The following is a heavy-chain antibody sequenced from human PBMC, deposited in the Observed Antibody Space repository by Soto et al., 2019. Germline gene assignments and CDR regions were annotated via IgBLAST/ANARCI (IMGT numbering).Heavy chain of an antibody. CDR3: AKVNDFWTGYYSTNWFDP. D-gene: IGHD3-3*01. J-gene: IGHJ5*02. V-gene: IGHV4-59*01. CDR1: GGSISSYY. Sequence: PSETLSLTCTVPGGSISSYYWSWIRQPPWKGLEWIGYIYYSGSTNYNPSLKSRVTISVDTSKNQFSLKLSSVTAADTAVYYCAKVNDFWTGYYSTNWFDPWGQGTLVTVSS. CDR2: IYYSGST.